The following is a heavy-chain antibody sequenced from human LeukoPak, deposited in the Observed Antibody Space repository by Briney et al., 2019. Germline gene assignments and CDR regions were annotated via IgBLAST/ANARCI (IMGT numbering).Heavy chain of an antibody. V-gene: IGHV4-59*08. J-gene: IGHJ6*02. Sequence: SETLSLTCTVSGGSISSYYWSWIRQPPGKGLEWIGYIYYSGSTNYNPSLKSRVTISVDTSKNQFSLKLSSVTAADTAVYYCARHRAYCGGDCYTYGMDVWGQGTTVTVSS. CDR3: ARHRAYCGGDCYTYGMDV. CDR2: IYYSGST. CDR1: GGSISSYY. D-gene: IGHD2-21*02.